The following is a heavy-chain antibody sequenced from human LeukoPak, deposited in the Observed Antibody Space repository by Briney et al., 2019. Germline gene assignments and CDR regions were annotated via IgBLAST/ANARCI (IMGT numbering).Heavy chain of an antibody. CDR3: AKEMGYCSGGSCPDY. V-gene: IGHV3-30*18. Sequence: GGSLRLSCAASGFTFSSYGMHWVRQAPGKGLEWVAVISYDGSNKYYADSVKGRFTVSRDNSKSTLYLQMNSLRAEDTAVYYCAKEMGYCSGGSCPDYWGQGTLVTVSS. CDR2: ISYDGSNK. CDR1: GFTFSSYG. J-gene: IGHJ4*02. D-gene: IGHD2-15*01.